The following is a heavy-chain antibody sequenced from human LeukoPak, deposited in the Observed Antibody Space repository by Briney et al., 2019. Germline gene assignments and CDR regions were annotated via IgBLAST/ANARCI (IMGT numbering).Heavy chain of an antibody. V-gene: IGHV1-69*06. D-gene: IGHD6-6*01. CDR1: GGTFSSYA. Sequence: ASVKVSCKASGGTFSSYAISWVRQAPGQGLEWMGGIIPIFGTANYAQKFQGRVTITADKSTSTAYMELSSLRSEDTAVYYCARDGVGYSSSSTAFDIWGQGTMVTVSS. CDR3: ARDGVGYSSSSTAFDI. J-gene: IGHJ3*02. CDR2: IIPIFGTA.